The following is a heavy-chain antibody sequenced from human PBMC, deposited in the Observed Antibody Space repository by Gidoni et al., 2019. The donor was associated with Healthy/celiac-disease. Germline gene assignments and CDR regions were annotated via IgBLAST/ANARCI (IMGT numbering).Heavy chain of an antibody. D-gene: IGHD3-10*01. J-gene: IGHJ2*01. CDR3: ASAPRDGYFDL. CDR2: IIPILGIA. Sequence: QVQLVQSGAEVKKPGSSVKVSCTASGGTFSSYTISWVRQAPGHGVEWMGRIIPILGIANYAQKFQGRVTITADKSTSTAYMELSSLRSEDTAVYYCASAPRDGYFDLWGRGTLVTVSS. CDR1: GGTFSSYT. V-gene: IGHV1-69*02.